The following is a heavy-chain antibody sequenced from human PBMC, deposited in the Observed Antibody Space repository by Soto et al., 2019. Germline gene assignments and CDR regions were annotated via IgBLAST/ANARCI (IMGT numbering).Heavy chain of an antibody. CDR1: GFTFSSYG. CDR3: ERDGMTFLDY. J-gene: IGHJ4*02. V-gene: IGHV3-33*01. D-gene: IGHD3-3*01. CDR2: VWYDGTNK. Sequence: GGSLRLSCAASGFTFSSYGMHWVRQAPGKGLEWVAVVWYDGTNKNYADSVKGRFTISRDNSKNTLYLQMNSLRAEDTAVYYCERDGMTFLDYGGRGPRVTVP.